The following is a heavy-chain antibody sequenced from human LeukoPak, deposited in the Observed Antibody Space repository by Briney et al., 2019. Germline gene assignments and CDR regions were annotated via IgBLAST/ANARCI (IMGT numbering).Heavy chain of an antibody. CDR3: ARHPTKRYYDSSGYPPYYFDY. D-gene: IGHD3-22*01. CDR2: IYYSGST. CDR1: GGSISSSSYY. V-gene: IGHV4-39*01. Sequence: KPSETLSLTCTVSGGSISSSSYYWGWIRQPPGKGLEWIGSIYYSGSTYYNPSLKSRVTISVDTSKNQFSLKLSSVTAADTAVYYCARHPTKRYYDSSGYPPYYFDYWGRGTLVTVSS. J-gene: IGHJ4*02.